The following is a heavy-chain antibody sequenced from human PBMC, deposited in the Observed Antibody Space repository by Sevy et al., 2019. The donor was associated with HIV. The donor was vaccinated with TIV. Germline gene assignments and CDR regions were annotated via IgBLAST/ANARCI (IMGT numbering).Heavy chain of an antibody. CDR3: ARDKSDYDLYFDY. D-gene: IGHD4-17*01. CDR1: GFTFSSYS. V-gene: IGHV3-21*01. J-gene: IGHJ4*02. Sequence: WGSLRLSCAASGFTFSSYSMNWVRQAPGKGLEWVSFISSSSNYIYYADSVKGRFTISRDNAKNSLYLQMNSLRAEDTAVYYCARDKSDYDLYFDYWGQGTLVTVSS. CDR2: ISSSSNYI.